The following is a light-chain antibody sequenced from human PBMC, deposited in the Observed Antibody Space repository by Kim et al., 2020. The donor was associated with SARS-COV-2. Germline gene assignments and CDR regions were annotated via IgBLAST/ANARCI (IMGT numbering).Light chain of an antibody. CDR3: HQSVVTPLT. CDR1: QTVRSTS. Sequence: SPGERATLACRASQTVRSTSVACYQQNRGQAPRLLIHATSTRAPGTPDRFSGSGSATDFTLTINGLEPEDSAVYDSHQSVVTPLTFGQGTRLEIK. CDR2: ATS. V-gene: IGKV3-20*01. J-gene: IGKJ5*01.